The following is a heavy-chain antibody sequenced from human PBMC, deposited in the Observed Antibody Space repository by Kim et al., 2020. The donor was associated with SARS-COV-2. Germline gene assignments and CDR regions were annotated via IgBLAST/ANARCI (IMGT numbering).Heavy chain of an antibody. CDR1: GGSISSYY. CDR2: IYTSGST. J-gene: IGHJ5*02. V-gene: IGHV4-4*07. CDR3: ARDRYSSSLRIFDP. Sequence: SETLSLTCTVSGGSISSYYWSWIRQPAGKGLEWIGRIYTSGSTNYNPSLKSRVTMSVDTSKNQFSLKLSSVTAADTAVYYCARDRYSSSLRIFDPWGQGTLVTVSS. D-gene: IGHD6-6*01.